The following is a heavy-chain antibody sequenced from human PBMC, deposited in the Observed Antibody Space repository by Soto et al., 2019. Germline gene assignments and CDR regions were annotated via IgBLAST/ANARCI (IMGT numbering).Heavy chain of an antibody. CDR2: ISWNSGSI. Sequence: EAQLVESGGGLVQPGRSLRLSCAASGFTFDDYAMHWVRQAPGKGLEWVSGISWNSGSIGYADSVKGRFTISRDNAKNSLYLQMNSLRAEDTAVYYCARDPPPSGIAAAGNWFDPWGQGTLVTVSS. D-gene: IGHD6-13*01. CDR3: ARDPPPSGIAAAGNWFDP. CDR1: GFTFDDYA. J-gene: IGHJ5*02. V-gene: IGHV3-9*01.